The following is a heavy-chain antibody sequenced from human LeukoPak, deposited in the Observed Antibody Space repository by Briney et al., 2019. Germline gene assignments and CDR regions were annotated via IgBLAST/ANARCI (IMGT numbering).Heavy chain of an antibody. D-gene: IGHD3-22*01. J-gene: IGHJ4*02. Sequence: GESLQISCKGSGYSFTSYWIGWVRQMPGKGLEWMAIIHPGDSDTRYSPSFQGQVTISADKSISTAYLQWSSLKASDTAMYYCARSSDSSGYYDYFDYWGQGTLVTVFS. CDR2: IHPGDSDT. CDR3: ARSSDSSGYYDYFDY. CDR1: GYSFTSYW. V-gene: IGHV5-51*01.